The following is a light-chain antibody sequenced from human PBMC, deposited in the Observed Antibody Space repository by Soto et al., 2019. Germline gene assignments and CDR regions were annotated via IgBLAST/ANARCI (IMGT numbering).Light chain of an antibody. CDR3: QQYNNWPPYT. J-gene: IGKJ1*01. CDR1: QSVSSN. CDR2: GAS. V-gene: IGKV3-15*01. Sequence: ELVMTPSPASLSVFPGARSTLSCRPSQSVSSNLAWYQQKPGQAPRLLIYGASTRATGIPARFSGSGSGTEFTLTISSLQSEDFAVYYCQQYNNWPPYTFGQGTKVDIK.